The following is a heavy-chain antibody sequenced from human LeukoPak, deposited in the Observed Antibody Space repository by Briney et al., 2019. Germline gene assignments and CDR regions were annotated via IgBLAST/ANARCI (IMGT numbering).Heavy chain of an antibody. D-gene: IGHD1-1*01. Sequence: SDTLSLSCAVYGGSFSGYYWRWIRQPPGKGLVWIGYISYSGSTNFNPSLKSRLTISVDTPKNQFSLKLSSVTAADTAVYYCAREVTAGTNLNWFDPWGQGTLVTVSS. CDR3: AREVTAGTNLNWFDP. V-gene: IGHV4-59*01. CDR2: ISYSGST. J-gene: IGHJ5*02. CDR1: GGSFSGYY.